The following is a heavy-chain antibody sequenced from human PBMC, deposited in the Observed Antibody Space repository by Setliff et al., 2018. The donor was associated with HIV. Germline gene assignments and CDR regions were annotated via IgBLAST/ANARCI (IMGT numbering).Heavy chain of an antibody. Sequence: PSETLSLTCTVSGGSISSHYWIWIRQPPGKGLEWIGHIHYSGATNYNPSLKSLVTISLDTSRTQFSLRLSSVTAADTAVYYCARHSPTVGIRGDAFDIWGQGTVDTVS. D-gene: IGHD6-13*01. CDR2: IHYSGAT. V-gene: IGHV4-59*08. CDR3: ARHSPTVGIRGDAFDI. CDR1: GGSISSHY. J-gene: IGHJ3*02.